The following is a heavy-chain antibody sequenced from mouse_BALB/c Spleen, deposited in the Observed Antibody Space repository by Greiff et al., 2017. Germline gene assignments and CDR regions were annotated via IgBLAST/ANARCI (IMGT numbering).Heavy chain of an antibody. CDR3: AKPLYYGYVGAMDY. Sequence: EVKLVESGGGLVQPGGSLRLSCATSGFTFTDYYMSWVRQPPGKALEWLGFIRNKANGYTTEYSASVKGRFTISRDNSQSILYLQMNTLRAEDSATYYCAKPLYYGYVGAMDYWGQGTSVTVSS. CDR1: GFTFTDYY. J-gene: IGHJ4*01. CDR2: IRNKANGYTT. D-gene: IGHD1-2*01. V-gene: IGHV7-3*02.